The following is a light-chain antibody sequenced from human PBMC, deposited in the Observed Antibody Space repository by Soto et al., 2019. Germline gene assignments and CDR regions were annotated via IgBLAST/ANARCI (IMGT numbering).Light chain of an antibody. CDR1: QNINSW. J-gene: IGKJ5*01. CDR3: QQYESYPT. V-gene: IGKV1-5*03. Sequence: DIQMTQSPSTLSAFVGDRVTIPCRASQNINSWLAWYQQKPGKAPKLLIYKASSLQSGVPSRFSGRGSGTEFTLTISSLQPDDFATDDCQQYESYPTFGQGTRLEIK. CDR2: KAS.